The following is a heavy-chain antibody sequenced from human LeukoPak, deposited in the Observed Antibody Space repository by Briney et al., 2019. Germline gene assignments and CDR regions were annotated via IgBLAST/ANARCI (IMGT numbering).Heavy chain of an antibody. D-gene: IGHD1-26*01. V-gene: IGHV4-59*01. CDR3: ARSGGTPFDY. Sequence: SETLSLTCTVSGGSISSYYWSWIRQPPGKGLEWIGYIYYSGSTNYNPSLKSRVTISVDTSKNQFSLKLSSVTAADTAVYYCARSGGTPFDYWGQGTLVTVSS. CDR2: IYYSGST. CDR1: GGSISSYY. J-gene: IGHJ4*02.